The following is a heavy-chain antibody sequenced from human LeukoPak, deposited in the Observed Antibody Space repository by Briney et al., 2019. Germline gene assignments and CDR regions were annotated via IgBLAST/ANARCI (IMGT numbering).Heavy chain of an antibody. CDR1: GFTVGSDY. D-gene: IGHD2-15*01. CDR2: LNSVGIT. J-gene: IGHJ3*01. Sequence: GGSLRLSCAASGFTVGSDYMTWVRQAPGKGLEWVSLLNSVGITYYTDSVKGRFTISRDNSNNTLYLQMNSLRADDTALYYCARAYSYAFHVWGQGTMVTVSS. V-gene: IGHV3-66*01. CDR3: ARAYSYAFHV.